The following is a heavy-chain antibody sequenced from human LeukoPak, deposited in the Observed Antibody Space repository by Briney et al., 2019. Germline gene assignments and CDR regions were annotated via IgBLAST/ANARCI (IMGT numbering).Heavy chain of an antibody. J-gene: IGHJ6*03. Sequence: SETLSLTCTVSGGSISSYYWSWIRQPPGKGLEWIGYIYYSGSTNYNPSLKSRVTISVDTYKNQFSLKLSSVTAADTAVYYCARVGWLKSHYYYYYYMDVWGKGTTVTVSS. CDR3: ARVGWLKSHYYYYYYMDV. CDR1: GGSISSYY. CDR2: IYYSGST. V-gene: IGHV4-59*01. D-gene: IGHD3-10*01.